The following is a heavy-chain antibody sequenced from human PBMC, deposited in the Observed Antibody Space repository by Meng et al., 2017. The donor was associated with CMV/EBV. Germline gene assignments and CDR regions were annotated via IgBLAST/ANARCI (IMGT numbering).Heavy chain of an antibody. CDR3: AKGIFGVVGAGYYYYYGMDV. CDR2: ISGSGGST. CDR1: GFTFSNYA. D-gene: IGHD3-3*01. V-gene: IGHV3-23*01. J-gene: IGHJ6*02. Sequence: GGSLRLSCAASGFTFSNYAMNWVRQAPGKGLEWVSVISGSGGSTYYADSVKGRFTISRDNSENTLYLQMNSLRAEDTAVYYCAKGIFGVVGAGYYYYYGMDVWGQGTTVTVSS.